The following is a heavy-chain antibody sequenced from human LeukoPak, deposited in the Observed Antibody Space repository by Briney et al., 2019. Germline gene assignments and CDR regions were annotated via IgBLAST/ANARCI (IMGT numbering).Heavy chain of an antibody. CDR1: GFTFSSYA. CDR3: AKSHYDFWSGYYTEGLYFDY. D-gene: IGHD3-3*01. J-gene: IGHJ4*02. CDR2: ISGSGGST. V-gene: IGHV3-23*01. Sequence: GGSLRLPCAASGFTFSSYAMSWVRQAPGKGLEWVSAISGSGGSTYYADSVKGRFTISRDNSKNTLYLQMNSLRAEDTAVYYCAKSHYDFWSGYYTEGLYFDYWGQGTLVTVSS.